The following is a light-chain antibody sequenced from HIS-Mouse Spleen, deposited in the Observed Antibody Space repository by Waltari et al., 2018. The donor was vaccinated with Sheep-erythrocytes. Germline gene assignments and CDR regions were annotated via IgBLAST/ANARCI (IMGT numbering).Light chain of an antibody. CDR2: DAS. CDR3: QQYDNTPWT. V-gene: IGKV1-33*01. CDR1: QNISNY. Sequence: DIQMTQSPSSLSASVGDRVTITCQASQNISNYLNWYQQKPGKAPKLLIYDASNLETGVPTRFSGSVSGTYFSYTINSLQPEDIATYYCQQYDNTPWTFGQGPKVEIK. J-gene: IGKJ1*01.